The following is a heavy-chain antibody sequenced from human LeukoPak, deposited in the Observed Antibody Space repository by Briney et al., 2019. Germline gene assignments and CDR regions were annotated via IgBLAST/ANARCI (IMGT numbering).Heavy chain of an antibody. CDR3: ARVSGRGYLDAFDI. Sequence: SETLSLTCAVSGYSISSGYYWGWIRQPPGKGLEWIGSIYQSGSTFYNPSLKSRVTISVDTSRNQFSLKLSSVTAADTAVYYCARVSGRGYLDAFDIWGQGTMVTVSA. J-gene: IGHJ3*02. V-gene: IGHV4-38-2*01. CDR1: GYSISSGYY. D-gene: IGHD3-22*01. CDR2: IYQSGST.